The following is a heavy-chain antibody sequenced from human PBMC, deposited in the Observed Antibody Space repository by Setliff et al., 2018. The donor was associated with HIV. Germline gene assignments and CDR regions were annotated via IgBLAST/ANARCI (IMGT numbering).Heavy chain of an antibody. CDR2: ISAYNGNT. D-gene: IGHD3-9*01. CDR3: AGYALRYFDWLGSWFDP. J-gene: IGHJ5*02. Sequence: GASVKVSCKASGYTLRRHGISWVRQAPGQGLEWMGWISAYNGNTNYAQKFRGRVTLTTDTSTSTAYMELRSLRSDDTAVYYCAGYALRYFDWLGSWFDPWGQGTLVTVSS. CDR1: GYTLRRHG. V-gene: IGHV1-18*01.